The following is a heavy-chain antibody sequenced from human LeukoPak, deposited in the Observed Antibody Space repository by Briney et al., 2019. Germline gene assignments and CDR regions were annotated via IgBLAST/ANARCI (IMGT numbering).Heavy chain of an antibody. CDR2: LSGSGGGT. V-gene: IGHV3-23*01. CDR1: GITLSNYG. J-gene: IGHJ4*02. CDR3: AKRGVVIRVFLVGFHKEAYYFDS. Sequence: GGSLRLSCAVSGITLSNYGMSWVRQAPGKGLEWVAGLSGSGGGTNYADSVQGRFTISRDNPNNTLYLQINRLRAEDTAVDFCAKRGVVIRVFLVGFHKEAYYFDSWGQGALVTVSS. D-gene: IGHD3-10*01.